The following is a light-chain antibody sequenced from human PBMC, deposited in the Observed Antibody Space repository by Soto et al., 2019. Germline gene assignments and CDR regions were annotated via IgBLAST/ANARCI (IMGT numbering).Light chain of an antibody. Sequence: QSAMTQPPSASGSPGQSVTISCTGTSSDVGGYNYVSWYQQHPGKAPRLMIYEVNKRPSGVPYRFSGSKSGNTASLTVSGLQADDGAVYYCSSYAGNNLLVFGGGTKLTVL. CDR1: SSDVGGYNY. J-gene: IGLJ2*01. V-gene: IGLV2-8*01. CDR2: EVN. CDR3: SSYAGNNLLV.